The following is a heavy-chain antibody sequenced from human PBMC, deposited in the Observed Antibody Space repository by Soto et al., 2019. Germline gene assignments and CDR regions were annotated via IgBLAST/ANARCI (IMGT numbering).Heavy chain of an antibody. J-gene: IGHJ3*02. CDR2: IIPIFGTA. Sequence: GASVKVSCKASGGAFSSYAISWVRQAPGQELEWMGGIIPIFGTANYAQKFQGRVTITADESTSTAYMELSSLRSEDTAVYYCARDLLDSSGSGAFDIWGQGTMVTVSS. CDR3: ARDLLDSSGSGAFDI. CDR1: GGAFSSYA. V-gene: IGHV1-69*13. D-gene: IGHD3-22*01.